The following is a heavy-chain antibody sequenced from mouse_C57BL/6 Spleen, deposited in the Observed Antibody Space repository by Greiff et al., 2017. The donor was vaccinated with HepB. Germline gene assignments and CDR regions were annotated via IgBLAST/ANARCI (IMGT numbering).Heavy chain of an antibody. CDR2: ISDGGSYT. CDR1: GFTFSSYA. CDR3: AREGSSGYAMDY. V-gene: IGHV5-4*01. J-gene: IGHJ4*01. D-gene: IGHD3-2*02. Sequence: EVQGVESGGGLVKPGGSLKLSCAASGFTFSSYAMSWVRQTPEKRLEWVATISDGGSYTYYPDNVKGRFTISRDNAKNNLYLQMSHLKSEDTAMYYCAREGSSGYAMDYWGQGTSVTVSS.